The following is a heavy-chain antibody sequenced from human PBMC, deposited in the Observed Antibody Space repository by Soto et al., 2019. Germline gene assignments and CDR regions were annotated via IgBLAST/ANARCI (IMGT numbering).Heavy chain of an antibody. J-gene: IGHJ5*02. V-gene: IGHV1-18*01. D-gene: IGHD1-26*01. CDR2: ISAYNGNT. Sequence: QVQLVQSGAEVKKPGASVKVSCKASGYTFTSSGISWVRQAPGQGLAWMGWISAYNGNTNYAQKLQGRVTMTTDTSTSTAHMELRSLRSDDTAVYYCARASGSSYWFDPWGQAPLVTASS. CDR3: ARASGSSYWFDP. CDR1: GYTFTSSG.